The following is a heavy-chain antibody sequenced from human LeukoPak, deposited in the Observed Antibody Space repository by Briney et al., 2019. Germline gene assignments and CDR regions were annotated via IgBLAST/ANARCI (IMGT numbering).Heavy chain of an antibody. D-gene: IGHD3-10*01. CDR3: ARDIVFGSGSCLD. V-gene: IGHV3-74*01. J-gene: IGHJ4*02. CDR1: GFAFSSNW. Sequence: AGGSLRLSCAASGFAFSSNWMHWVRQTPGKGLVWVSRINSGGSGTSYAASVEGRFTISRDNAKNTVYLQMNSLRAEDTAVYYCARDIVFGSGSCLDWGQGALVTVSS. CDR2: INSGGSGT.